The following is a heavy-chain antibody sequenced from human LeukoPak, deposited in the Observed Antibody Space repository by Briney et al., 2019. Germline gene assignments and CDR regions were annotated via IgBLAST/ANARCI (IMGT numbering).Heavy chain of an antibody. CDR1: GYTFTSYY. V-gene: IGHV1-46*01. CDR3: ATGYCTNGVCQYWYFDL. D-gene: IGHD2-8*01. CDR2: INPSGGST. J-gene: IGHJ2*01. Sequence: ASVKVSCKASGYTFTSYYMHWVRQAPGQGLEWMGIINPSGGSTSYAQKFQGRVTMTRDMSTSTVYMELSSLRSEDTAVYYCATGYCTNGVCQYWYFDLWGRGTLVSVSS.